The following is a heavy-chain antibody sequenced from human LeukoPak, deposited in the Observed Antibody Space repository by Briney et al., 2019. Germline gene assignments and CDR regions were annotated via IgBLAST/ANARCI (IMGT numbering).Heavy chain of an antibody. CDR2: IQPDGSEQ. CDR1: GFTFSRNW. D-gene: IGHD3-10*01. Sequence: GGSLRLSCVASGFTFSRNWMSWVRQAPGKGLEWVGNIQPDGSEQYPVDSVKGRFTISRDNARNSLFLQMNSLRAEDTAVYYCARAMVRGVRPLYYFDYRGQGTLVTVSS. V-gene: IGHV3-7*04. J-gene: IGHJ4*02. CDR3: ARAMVRGVRPLYYFDY.